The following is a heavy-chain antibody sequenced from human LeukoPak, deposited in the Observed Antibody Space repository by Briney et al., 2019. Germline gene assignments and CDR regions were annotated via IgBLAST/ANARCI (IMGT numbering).Heavy chain of an antibody. V-gene: IGHV1-69*05. CDR2: IIPIFGTA. J-gene: IGHJ4*02. CDR1: GGTFSSYA. Sequence: SVKVSCKASGGTFSSYAISWVRQAPGQGLEWMGGIIPIFGTANYAQKFQGRVTITTDESTSTAYMELSSLRSEDTAVYYCARGKPGGSVVVPAAPGDWGQGTLVTVSS. D-gene: IGHD2-2*01. CDR3: ARGKPGGSVVVPAAPGD.